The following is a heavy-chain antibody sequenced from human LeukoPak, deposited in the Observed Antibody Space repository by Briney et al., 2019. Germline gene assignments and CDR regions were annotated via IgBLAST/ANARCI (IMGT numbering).Heavy chain of an antibody. CDR1: GGTFSSYA. CDR3: ARLRDPYGSGSYSDNWFGP. Sequence: ASVKVSCKASGGTFSSYAISWVRQAPGQGLEWMGRIIPILGIANYAQKFQGRVTITADKSTSTAYMELSSLRSEDTAVYYCARLRDPYGSGSYSDNWFGPWGQGTLVAVSS. D-gene: IGHD3-10*01. V-gene: IGHV1-69*04. J-gene: IGHJ5*02. CDR2: IIPILGIA.